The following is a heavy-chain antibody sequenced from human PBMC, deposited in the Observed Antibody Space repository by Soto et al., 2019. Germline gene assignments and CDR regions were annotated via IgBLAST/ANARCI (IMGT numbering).Heavy chain of an antibody. CDR2: INHSGST. D-gene: IGHD3-9*01. Sequence: SETLSLTCAVYGGSFSGYYWSWIRQPPGKGLEWIGEINHSGSTNYNPSLKSRVTISVDTSKNQFSLKLSSVTAADTAVYYCAMVPGYYDTLTGSDAFDIWVQGTMVTVS. V-gene: IGHV4-34*01. CDR3: AMVPGYYDTLTGSDAFDI. CDR1: GGSFSGYY. J-gene: IGHJ3*02.